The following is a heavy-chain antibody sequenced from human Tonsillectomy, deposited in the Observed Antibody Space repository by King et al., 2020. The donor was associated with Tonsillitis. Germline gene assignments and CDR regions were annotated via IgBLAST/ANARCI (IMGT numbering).Heavy chain of an antibody. CDR2: IKSKTDGGTT. CDR3: TTGLEYCSGGSCSNPSGAFDI. J-gene: IGHJ3*02. Sequence: VQLVESGGGLVKPGGSLRLSCAASGFTFSNAWMSWVRQAPGKGLEWVGRIKSKTDGGTTDYAAPVKGRFTISRDDSKNTLYLQMNSLKTEDTAVYYCTTGLEYCSGGSCSNPSGAFDIWGQGTMVTVSS. CDR1: GFTFSNAW. V-gene: IGHV3-15*01. D-gene: IGHD2-15*01.